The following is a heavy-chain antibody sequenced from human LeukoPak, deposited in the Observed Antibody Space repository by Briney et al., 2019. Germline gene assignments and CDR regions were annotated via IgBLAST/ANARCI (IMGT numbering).Heavy chain of an antibody. V-gene: IGHV4-38-2*02. CDR3: AGPGPGTDAFDI. Sequence: PSETLSLTCTVSGYSISSGYYWGWIRQPPGKGLEWIGSIYHSGSTYYNPSLKSRVTISVDTSKNQFSLKLSSVTAADTAVYYCAGPGPGTDAFDIWGQGTMVTVSS. CDR2: IYHSGST. CDR1: GYSISSGYY. J-gene: IGHJ3*02.